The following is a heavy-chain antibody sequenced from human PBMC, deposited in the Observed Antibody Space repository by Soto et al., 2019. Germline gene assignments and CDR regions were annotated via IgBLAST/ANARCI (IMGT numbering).Heavy chain of an antibody. V-gene: IGHV1-69*13. D-gene: IGHD3-10*01. CDR2: IIPIFGTA. CDR1: GGTFSSYA. Sequence: SVKVSCEASGGTFSSYAISWVRQAPGQGLEWMGGIIPIFGTANYAQKFQGRVTITADESTSTAYMELSSLRSEDTAVYYCARDGEMVLGGYYNSGMYALCQEAAVTVSS. CDR3: ARDGEMVLGGYYNSGMYA. J-gene: IGHJ6*02.